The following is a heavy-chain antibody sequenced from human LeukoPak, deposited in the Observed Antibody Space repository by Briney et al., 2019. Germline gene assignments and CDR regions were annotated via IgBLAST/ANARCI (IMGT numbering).Heavy chain of an antibody. V-gene: IGHV3-48*04. CDR3: ARESDSGSYQFDY. CDR1: GFTFSGYA. CDR2: IRSSSSTI. Sequence: GGSLRLSCAASGFTFSGYAMSWVRQAPGKGLEWVSYIRSSSSTIYYADSVKGRFTISRDNAKSSLYLQMNSLRAEDTAVYYCARESDSGSYQFDYWGQGTLVTVSS. J-gene: IGHJ4*02. D-gene: IGHD1-26*01.